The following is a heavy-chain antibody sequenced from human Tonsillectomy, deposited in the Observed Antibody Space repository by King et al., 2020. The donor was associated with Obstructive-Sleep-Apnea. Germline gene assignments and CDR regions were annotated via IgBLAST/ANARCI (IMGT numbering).Heavy chain of an antibody. D-gene: IGHD3-10*01. V-gene: IGHV4-4*07. CDR1: GGSISGYY. J-gene: IGHJ4*02. CDR3: ARARAPGGSGLGYFDY. CDR2: LYTSGST. Sequence: QMQLQESGPGLVKPSETLSLTCTVSGGSISGYYWSWIRQPAGKGLEWIGRLYTSGSTNYNPSLKSRVTMSVDTSKNQFSLKLSSVTAADTAMYYCARARAPGGSGLGYFDYWGQGTLVTVSS.